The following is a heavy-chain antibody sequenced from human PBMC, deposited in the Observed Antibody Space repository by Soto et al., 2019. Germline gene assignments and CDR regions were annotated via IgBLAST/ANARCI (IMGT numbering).Heavy chain of an antibody. CDR2: ISWNSGSI. Sequence: LSLTCAASGFTFDDYAMHWVRQAPGKGLEWVSGISWNSGSIGYADSVKGRFTISRDNAKNSLYLQMNSLRAEDTALYYCAKAEPHYCSGGSCLYYFDYWGQGTLVTVSS. V-gene: IGHV3-9*01. J-gene: IGHJ4*02. D-gene: IGHD2-15*01. CDR3: AKAEPHYCSGGSCLYYFDY. CDR1: GFTFDDYA.